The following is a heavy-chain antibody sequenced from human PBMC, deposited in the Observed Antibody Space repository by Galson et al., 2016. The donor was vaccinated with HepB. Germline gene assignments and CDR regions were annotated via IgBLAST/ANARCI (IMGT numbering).Heavy chain of an antibody. CDR2: INTNSDYI. Sequence: SLRLSCAASGFSFRSYNMNWVRQAPGKGLEWVASINTNSDYIWYADSEKGRFTISRDNAGSTLYLQMSTLRADDTAVYYCSTGEDSSGFYRDFDQWGQGTLVTVSP. V-gene: IGHV3-21*06. J-gene: IGHJ4*02. CDR3: STGEDSSGFYRDFDQ. D-gene: IGHD3-22*01. CDR1: GFSFRSYN.